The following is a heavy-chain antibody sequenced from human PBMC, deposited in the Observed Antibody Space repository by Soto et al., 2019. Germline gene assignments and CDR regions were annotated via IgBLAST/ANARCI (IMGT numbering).Heavy chain of an antibody. D-gene: IGHD3-10*02. CDR2: ITAGGDT. CDR1: GFDFSVYA. J-gene: IGHJ6*02. Sequence: PGGSLRLSCAASGFDFSVYAMTWVRRAPGKGLEWVSTITAGGDTFNADSVKGRFTISRDNSKNTLFLQMNSLRAEDTAVYYCAKDQYQMFRDFGMDVWGQGTTVTVSS. V-gene: IGHV3-23*01. CDR3: AKDQYQMFRDFGMDV.